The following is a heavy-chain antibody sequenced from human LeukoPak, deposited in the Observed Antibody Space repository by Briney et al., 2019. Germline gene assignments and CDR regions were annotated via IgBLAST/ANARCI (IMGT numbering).Heavy chain of an antibody. CDR2: ISSSSSYI. CDR3: ARDVAYYDSSGYLDY. Sequence: GGSLRLSCAASGFTFSSYSMNWVLQAPGKGLEWVSSISSSSSYIYYADSVKGRFTISRDNAKSSLYLQMNSLRAEDTAVYYCARDVAYYDSSGYLDYWGQGTLVTVSS. V-gene: IGHV3-21*01. CDR1: GFTFSSYS. D-gene: IGHD3-22*01. J-gene: IGHJ4*02.